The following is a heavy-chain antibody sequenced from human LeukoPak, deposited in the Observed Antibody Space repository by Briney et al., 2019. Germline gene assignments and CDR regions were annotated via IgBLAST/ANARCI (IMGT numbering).Heavy chain of an antibody. V-gene: IGHV1-69*05. D-gene: IGHD3-16*02. CDR1: GGTFSSYA. Sequence: SVKVSCKASGGTFSSYAISWVRQAPGQGLEWMGGIIPIFGTANYAQKFQGRVTITTDESMSTAYMELSSLRSEDTAVYYCARDTVELSLDLPYYYYMDVWGKGTTVTVSS. J-gene: IGHJ6*03. CDR2: IIPIFGTA. CDR3: ARDTVELSLDLPYYYYMDV.